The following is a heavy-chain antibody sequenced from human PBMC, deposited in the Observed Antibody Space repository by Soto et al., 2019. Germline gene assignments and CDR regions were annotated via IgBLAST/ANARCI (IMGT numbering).Heavy chain of an antibody. D-gene: IGHD3-3*01. Sequence: ASVKVSCKASGYTFTSYYMHWVRQAPGQGLEWMGIINPSGGSTSYAQKFQGRVTMTRDTSTSTVYMELSSLRSEDTAVYYCARGDTIFGVVISSYYGMDVWGQGTTVTVSS. CDR2: INPSGGST. CDR3: ARGDTIFGVVISSYYGMDV. CDR1: GYTFTSYY. V-gene: IGHV1-46*01. J-gene: IGHJ6*02.